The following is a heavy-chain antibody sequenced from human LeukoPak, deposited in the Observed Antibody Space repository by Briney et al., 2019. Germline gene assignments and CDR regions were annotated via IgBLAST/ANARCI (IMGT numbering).Heavy chain of an antibody. Sequence: SETRSLTCNVSGGSISSSTYYWRWIRQPPGKRLEWIGSVYYSGSTYYNPSLKSRVTIPADTSKNQFSLKLTSVTAADTSVYYCASAGGSGGYYITWGQGTLVTVSS. CDR2: VYYSGST. V-gene: IGHV4-39*01. D-gene: IGHD3-10*01. J-gene: IGHJ5*02. CDR1: GGSISSSTYY. CDR3: ASAGGSGGYYIT.